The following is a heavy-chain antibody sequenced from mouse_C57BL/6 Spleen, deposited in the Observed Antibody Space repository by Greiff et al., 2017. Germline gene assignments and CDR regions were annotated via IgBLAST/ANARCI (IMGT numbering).Heavy chain of an antibody. CDR2: ISSGGSYT. CDR1: GFTFSSYG. J-gene: IGHJ1*03. CDR3: ARQRGGTDWYFDV. D-gene: IGHD4-1*01. Sequence: EVQVVESGGDLVKPGGSLKLSCAASGFTFSSYGMSWVRQTPDKRLEWVATISSGGSYTYYPDSVKGRFTISRDNAKNTLYLQRSSLKSEDTAMYYCARQRGGTDWYFDVWGTGTTVTVSS. V-gene: IGHV5-6*01.